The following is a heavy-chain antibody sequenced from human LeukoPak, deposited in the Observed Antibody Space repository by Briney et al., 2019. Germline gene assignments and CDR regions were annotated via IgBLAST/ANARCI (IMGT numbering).Heavy chain of an antibody. CDR3: AKSNKGGGPAAPSDY. Sequence: GGSLRLSCAASGFTFSSYAMSWVRQAPGKGLEWVSVISGSGGSTYCADSVKGRFTISRDNSKNTLYLQMNSLRAEDTAVYYCAKSNKGGGPAAPSDYWGQGTLVTVSS. J-gene: IGHJ4*02. CDR1: GFTFSSYA. CDR2: ISGSGGST. D-gene: IGHD2-2*01. V-gene: IGHV3-23*01.